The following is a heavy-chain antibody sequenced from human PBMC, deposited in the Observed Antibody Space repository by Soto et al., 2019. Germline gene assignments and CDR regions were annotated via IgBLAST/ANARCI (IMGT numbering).Heavy chain of an antibody. D-gene: IGHD3-10*01. CDR3: ARRVVRGNWFDP. CDR2: INAGNGNT. Sequence: GASVKVSCKASGYTFTSYSMHWARQAPGQRLEWMGWINAGNGNTKYSQKFQGRVTITRDTSASTAYMELSSLRSEDTAVYYCARRVVRGNWFDPWGQGTLVTVSS. V-gene: IGHV1-3*01. CDR1: GYTFTSYS. J-gene: IGHJ5*02.